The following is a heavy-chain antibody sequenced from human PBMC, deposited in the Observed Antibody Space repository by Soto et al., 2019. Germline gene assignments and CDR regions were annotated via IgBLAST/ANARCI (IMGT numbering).Heavy chain of an antibody. CDR2: ISGHNGNT. D-gene: IGHD3-22*01. Sequence: ASVKVSCKASGYNFTNYGISWVRQAPGQGLEWMGWISGHNGNTNYAQKIQGRVTMTTDTSTSTAYMELRSLRSDDTAVYYCARVPTYYYDSSGQDVWGQGTTVTVSS. J-gene: IGHJ6*02. CDR1: GYNFTNYG. V-gene: IGHV1-18*01. CDR3: ARVPTYYYDSSGQDV.